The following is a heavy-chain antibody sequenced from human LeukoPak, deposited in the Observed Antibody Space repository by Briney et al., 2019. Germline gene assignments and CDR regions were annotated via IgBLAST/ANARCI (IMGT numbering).Heavy chain of an antibody. D-gene: IGHD3-9*01. CDR3: ALLLRYFDWLEGRAFDI. CDR2: ISSSGSTI. CDR1: GFTFSSYE. V-gene: IGHV3-48*03. Sequence: PGGSLRLSCAASGFTFSSYEMNWVRQAPGKGLEWVSYISSSGSTIYYADSVKGRFTISRDNAKNSLYLQMNSLRAGDTAVYYCALLLRYFDWLEGRAFDIWGQGTMVTVSS. J-gene: IGHJ3*02.